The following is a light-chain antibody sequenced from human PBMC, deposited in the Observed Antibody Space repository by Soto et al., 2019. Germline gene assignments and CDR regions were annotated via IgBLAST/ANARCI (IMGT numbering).Light chain of an antibody. CDR2: DAS. V-gene: IGKV3-11*01. J-gene: IGKJ1*01. Sequence: EIVLTQSPATLSLSPGERATLSCRASPSVSSSLAWYQHKPGQAPRLRIYDASNRATGIPARFSGSGSGTDFTLTISSLEPEDFAVYYCQQRSNWPPWTFGQGTKVEIK. CDR3: QQRSNWPPWT. CDR1: PSVSSS.